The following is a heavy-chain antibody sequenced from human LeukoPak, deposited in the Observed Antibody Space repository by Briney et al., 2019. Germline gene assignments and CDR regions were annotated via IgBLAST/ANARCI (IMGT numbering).Heavy chain of an antibody. D-gene: IGHD1-26*01. CDR3: ARVGGSYFRSLYYFDY. J-gene: IGHJ4*02. Sequence: SETLSLTCSVSGGSISDYYWSWIRQPPGKGLEWIGHIYSSGSTNYNRSLKSRVTISLDTSRNQFSLEVNSVTAADTAVYYCARVGGSYFRSLYYFDYWGQGTLVTVSS. CDR1: GGSISDYY. V-gene: IGHV4-59*01. CDR2: IYSSGST.